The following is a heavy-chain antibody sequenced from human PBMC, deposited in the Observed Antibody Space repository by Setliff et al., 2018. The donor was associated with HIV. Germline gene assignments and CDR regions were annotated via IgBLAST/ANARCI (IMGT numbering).Heavy chain of an antibody. J-gene: IGHJ4*02. V-gene: IGHV4-39*01. CDR1: GASVNSNNYY. CDR2: IYYSGTT. Sequence: KPSETLSLTFTVSGASVNSNNYYWGWIRQPPGKGLEWIASIYYSGTTYYNPSLKSRVTISVDTSKNQFSLKLSSVTAADTAVYYCARLSLSLVRGIINSGDRFFDYWGQGSLVTVSS. CDR3: ARLSLSLVRGIINSGDRFFDY. D-gene: IGHD3-10*01.